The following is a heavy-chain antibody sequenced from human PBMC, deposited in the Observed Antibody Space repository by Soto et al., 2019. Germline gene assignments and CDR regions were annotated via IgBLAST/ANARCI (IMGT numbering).Heavy chain of an antibody. Sequence: GGSLRLSCAASGFTLSSYAMSWVRQAPGKGLEWVSAISGSGGSTYYADSVKGRFTISRDNSKNTLYLQMNSLRAEDTAVYYCAKADSYDFWSGYYYPPSLDYWGQGTLVTVSS. CDR2: ISGSGGST. D-gene: IGHD3-3*01. CDR1: GFTLSSYA. CDR3: AKADSYDFWSGYYYPPSLDY. V-gene: IGHV3-23*01. J-gene: IGHJ4*02.